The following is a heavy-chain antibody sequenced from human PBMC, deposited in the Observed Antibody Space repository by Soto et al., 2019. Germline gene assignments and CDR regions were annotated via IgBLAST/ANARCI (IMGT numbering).Heavy chain of an antibody. Sequence: GESLKISCKGSGYSFTNYWIGWVRQMPGKGLEWMGIIYPGDSDTRYSPSFQGQVTISADKSISTAYLQWSSLKASDTAMYYCARHPQYNWNGGYYMDVWGKGPTVTVSS. V-gene: IGHV5-51*01. CDR2: IYPGDSDT. D-gene: IGHD1-20*01. J-gene: IGHJ6*03. CDR3: ARHPQYNWNGGYYMDV. CDR1: GYSFTNYW.